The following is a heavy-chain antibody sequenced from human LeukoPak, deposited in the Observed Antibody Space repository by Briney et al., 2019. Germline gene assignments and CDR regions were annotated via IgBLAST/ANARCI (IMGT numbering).Heavy chain of an antibody. CDR1: GFTFSSYS. CDR2: ISSSSSYI. D-gene: IGHD5-18*01. J-gene: IGHJ3*02. Sequence: SGGSLRLSCAASGFTFSSYSMNWVRQAPGKGLEWVSSISSSSSYIYYADSEKGRFTISRDNAKNSLYLQMNSLRAEDTAVYYCARGQTWIPSDAFDIWGQGTMVTVSS. CDR3: ARGQTWIPSDAFDI. V-gene: IGHV3-21*01.